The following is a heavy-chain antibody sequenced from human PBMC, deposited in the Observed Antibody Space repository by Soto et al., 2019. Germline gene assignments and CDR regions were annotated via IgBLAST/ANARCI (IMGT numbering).Heavy chain of an antibody. D-gene: IGHD2-15*01. CDR2: IIPIFGTA. CDR3: AREVVVDGTGWFDP. CDR1: GGTFSSYA. Sequence: QVQLVQSGAEVKKPGSSVKVSCKASGGTFSSYAISWVRQAPGQGLEWMGGIIPIFGTANYAQKFQGRVTIXAXEXASTAYMELSSLRCEDTDVYYCAREVVVDGTGWFDPWGQGTLVTVSS. J-gene: IGHJ5*02. V-gene: IGHV1-69*12.